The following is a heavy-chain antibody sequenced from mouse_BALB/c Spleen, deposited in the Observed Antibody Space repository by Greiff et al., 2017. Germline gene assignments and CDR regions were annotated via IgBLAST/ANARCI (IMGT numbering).Heavy chain of an antibody. CDR2: IDPENGDT. V-gene: IGHV14-4*02. Sequence: EVQLQQSGAELVRSGASVKLSCTASGFNIKDYYMHWVKQRPEQGLEWIGWIDPENGDTEYAPKFQGKATMTADTSSNTAYLQLSSLTSEDTAVYYCHRRAMDYWGQGTSVTVSS. CDR1: GFNIKDYY. J-gene: IGHJ4*01. CDR3: HRRAMDY.